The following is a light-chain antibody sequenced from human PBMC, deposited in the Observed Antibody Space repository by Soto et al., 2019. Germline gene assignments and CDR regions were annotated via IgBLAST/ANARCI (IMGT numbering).Light chain of an antibody. Sequence: QSALTQPASVSGSPGQSITISCTGTSSDVGGYNYVSWYQQHPGKAPKLMIYDVSNRPSGVSNRFSGSKSGNTASLTISGLQAEDDADYYCSSYTSSSTRVVGGGTKLTVL. J-gene: IGLJ2*01. CDR1: SSDVGGYNY. V-gene: IGLV2-14*01. CDR3: SSYTSSSTRV. CDR2: DVS.